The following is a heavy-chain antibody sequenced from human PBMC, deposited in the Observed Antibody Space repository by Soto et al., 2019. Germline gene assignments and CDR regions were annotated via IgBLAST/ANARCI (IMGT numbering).Heavy chain of an antibody. D-gene: IGHD1-26*01. CDR3: ARREIQGPIDY. J-gene: IGHJ4*02. V-gene: IGHV4-28*01. CDR2: IYYSGTT. Sequence: SETPSLTCGVSGYSISSSNWWGWIRQPPGKGLEWIGYIYYSGTTYYNPSLKSRVTMSVDTSKNQFSLKLTSVTAVDTAVYYCARREIQGPIDYWGQGTLVTVSS. CDR1: GYSISSSNW.